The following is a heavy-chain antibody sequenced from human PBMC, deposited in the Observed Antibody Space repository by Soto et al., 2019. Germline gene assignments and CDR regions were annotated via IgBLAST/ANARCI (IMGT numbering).Heavy chain of an antibody. Sequence: ASVKVSCKASGYTFTNYKITWVRQAPGQGLEWMGWISAYNGNTKYAQKFQGRVSMTTDTSTSTAYMELRSLKSEDTAVYYCAREGMVREVDYWGQGTLVTVSS. V-gene: IGHV1-18*01. CDR3: AREGMVREVDY. J-gene: IGHJ4*02. D-gene: IGHD3-10*01. CDR1: GYTFTNYK. CDR2: ISAYNGNT.